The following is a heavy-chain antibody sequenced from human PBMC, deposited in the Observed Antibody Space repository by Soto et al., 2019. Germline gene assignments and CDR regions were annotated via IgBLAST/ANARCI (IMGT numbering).Heavy chain of an antibody. CDR1: GFTFSSFA. CDR2: ITSDGTKE. J-gene: IGHJ4*02. CDR3: SKDPWNLAHTHYSDF. Sequence: QVRLVESGGGVVQPGRYLRLSCAASGFTFSSFAMHWVRQAPGKGLEWVAVITSDGTKEYYADSVRGRFTISRDNSGNTVYLHMNSLGGDDTAVYYCSKDPWNLAHTHYSDFWGQGTLGTVSS. V-gene: IGHV3-30-3*01. D-gene: IGHD1-1*01.